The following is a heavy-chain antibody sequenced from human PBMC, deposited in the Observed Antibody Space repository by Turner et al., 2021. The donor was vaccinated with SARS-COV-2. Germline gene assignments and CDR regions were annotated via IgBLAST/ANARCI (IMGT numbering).Heavy chain of an antibody. V-gene: IGHV3-30*18. CDR2: ISYDGSNK. Sequence: CAASGFPFSRYGMNWVRQAPGKGLEWVAVISYDGSNKYYADSVKGRFTISRDNSKNTLYLQMNSLRAEDTAVYYCAKGSYYDILTGYYGLDYWGQGTLVTVSS. CDR3: AKGSYYDILTGYYGLDY. D-gene: IGHD3-9*01. CDR1: GFPFSRYG. J-gene: IGHJ4*02.